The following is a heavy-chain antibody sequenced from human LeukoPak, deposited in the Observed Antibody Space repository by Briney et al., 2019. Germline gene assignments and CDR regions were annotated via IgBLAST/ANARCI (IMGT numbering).Heavy chain of an antibody. CDR3: ARDRHSGSYPDAFDI. CDR1: GFTFSSYS. CDR2: ISSSSSYI. V-gene: IGHV3-21*01. J-gene: IGHJ3*02. Sequence: PGGSLRLSCAASGFTFSSYSMNWVRHAPGKGLEWVSSISSSSSYIYYADSVKGRFTISRDNAKNSLYLQMNSLRAEDTAVYYCARDRHSGSYPDAFDIWGQGTMVTVSS. D-gene: IGHD1-26*01.